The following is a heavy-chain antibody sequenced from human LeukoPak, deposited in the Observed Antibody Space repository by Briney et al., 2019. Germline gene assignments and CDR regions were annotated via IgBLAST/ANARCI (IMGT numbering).Heavy chain of an antibody. V-gene: IGHV4-39*01. CDR1: GGSISSGSYY. Sequence: PSETLSLTCTVSGGSISSGSYYWGWIRQPPGKGLEWIGSIYYSGSTYYNPSLKSRVTISVDTSKNQFSLKLSSVTAADTAVYYCAKTLRGVIIRGFDYWGQGTLVTVSS. J-gene: IGHJ4*02. CDR3: AKTLRGVIIRGFDY. CDR2: IYYSGST. D-gene: IGHD3-10*01.